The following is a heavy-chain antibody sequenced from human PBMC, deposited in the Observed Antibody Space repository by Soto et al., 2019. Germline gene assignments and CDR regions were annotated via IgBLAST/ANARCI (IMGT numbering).Heavy chain of an antibody. CDR3: ARERPVAAAGTWNYYGMDV. CDR1: GFTFSSYD. Sequence: GGSLRLSCAASGFTFSSYDMHWVRQATGKGLEWVSAIGTAGDTYYPGSVKGRFTISRENAKNSLYLQMNSLRAEDTAVYYCARERPVAAAGTWNYYGMDVWGQGTTVTVSS. CDR2: IGTAGDT. D-gene: IGHD6-13*01. J-gene: IGHJ6*02. V-gene: IGHV3-13*01.